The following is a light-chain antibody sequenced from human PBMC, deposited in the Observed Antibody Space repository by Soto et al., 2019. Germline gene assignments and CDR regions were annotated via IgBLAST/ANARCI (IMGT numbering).Light chain of an antibody. V-gene: IGKV1-5*03. CDR1: QSISNW. Sequence: DIQMTQSPSTLSASVGDRVTLTCRASQSISNWLAWYQQKPGKAPKVLIYKASTLESGVPSRFSRSGSGTEFTLTISSLQPDDFATYYCQHYNSYPWAFGQGTKVEIK. J-gene: IGKJ1*01. CDR3: QHYNSYPWA. CDR2: KAS.